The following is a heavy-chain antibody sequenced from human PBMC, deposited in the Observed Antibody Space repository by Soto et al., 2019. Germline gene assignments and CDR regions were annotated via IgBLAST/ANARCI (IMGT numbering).Heavy chain of an antibody. Sequence: GGSLRLSCAASGFTFSNAWMNWVRQAPGKGLEWVGRIKSKTDGGTTDYAAPVKGRFTISRDDSKNTLYLQMNSLKTEDTAVYYCTTDPFKPHYDILTGYYLVLFDYWGQGTLVTVSS. CDR1: GFTFSNAW. D-gene: IGHD3-9*01. J-gene: IGHJ4*02. CDR2: IKSKTDGGTT. V-gene: IGHV3-15*07. CDR3: TTDPFKPHYDILTGYYLVLFDY.